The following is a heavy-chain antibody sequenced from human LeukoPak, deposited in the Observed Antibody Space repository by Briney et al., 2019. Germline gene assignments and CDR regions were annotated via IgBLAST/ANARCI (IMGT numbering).Heavy chain of an antibody. J-gene: IGHJ4*02. V-gene: IGHV3-64*01. D-gene: IGHD3-3*01. CDR3: ARDYRAGNFWSGYYTIDY. CDR2: ISSNGGST. CDR1: GFTFSSYG. Sequence: GGSLRLSCAASGFTFSSYGMHWVRQAPGKGLEYVSAISSNGGSTYYANSVKGRFTISRDNSKNTLYLQMGSLRAEDMAVYYCARDYRAGNFWSGYYTIDYWGQGTLVTVPS.